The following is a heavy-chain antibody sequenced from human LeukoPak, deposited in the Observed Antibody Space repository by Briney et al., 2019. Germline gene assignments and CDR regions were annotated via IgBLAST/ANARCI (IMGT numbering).Heavy chain of an antibody. D-gene: IGHD3-22*01. Sequence: GGSLRLSCAASGFRFANYAMSWVRQAPGKGLEWVSAISGSGGSTYYADSVNGRFTITRDNSKTTLYLQMNSLRAEDTAVYYYAKLRPSYYDSSGYYSRGYWGQGPRVTVTS. J-gene: IGHJ4*02. CDR3: AKLRPSYYDSSGYYSRGY. CDR2: ISGSGGST. CDR1: GFRFANYA. V-gene: IGHV3-23*01.